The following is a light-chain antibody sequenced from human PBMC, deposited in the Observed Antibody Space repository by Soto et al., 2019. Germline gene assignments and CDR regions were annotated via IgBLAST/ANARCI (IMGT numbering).Light chain of an antibody. CDR1: SSDVGGYNY. V-gene: IGLV2-11*01. Sequence: QSALTQPRSVSGSPGQSVTISCTGTSSDVGGYNYVSWYQQHPGKAPKLMIYDVSNWPSGVPDRFSGSKSGNTASLTISGLQAEDEADYYCATWDDSLSGWVFGGGTKLTVL. CDR2: DVS. J-gene: IGLJ3*02. CDR3: ATWDDSLSGWV.